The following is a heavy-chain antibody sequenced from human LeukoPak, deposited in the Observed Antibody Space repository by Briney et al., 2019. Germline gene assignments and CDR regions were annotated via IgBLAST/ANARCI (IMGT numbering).Heavy chain of an antibody. CDR3: ARHRSGWLQSSFDY. D-gene: IGHD5-24*01. V-gene: IGHV4-59*08. J-gene: IGHJ4*02. CDR1: GGSISSYY. Sequence: PSETLSLTCTVSGGSISSYYWSWIRQPPGKGLEWIGYVYYSGSTNYNPSLKSRVTISVDTSKNQFSLKLSSVTAADTAVYYCARHRSGWLQSSFDYWGQGTLVTVSS. CDR2: VYYSGST.